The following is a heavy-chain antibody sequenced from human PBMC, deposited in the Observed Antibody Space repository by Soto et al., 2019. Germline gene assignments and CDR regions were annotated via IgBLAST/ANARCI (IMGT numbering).Heavy chain of an antibody. CDR1: GGSISSGGYY. J-gene: IGHJ5*02. Sequence: SETLSLTCTVSGGSISSGGYYWSWIRQHPGKGLEWIGYIYYSGSTYYNPSLKSRVTISVDTSKNQFSLKLSSVTAADTAVYYCARAYIAVVPAASWFDPWGQGTLVTVSS. CDR3: ARAYIAVVPAASWFDP. D-gene: IGHD2-2*01. CDR2: IYYSGST. V-gene: IGHV4-31*03.